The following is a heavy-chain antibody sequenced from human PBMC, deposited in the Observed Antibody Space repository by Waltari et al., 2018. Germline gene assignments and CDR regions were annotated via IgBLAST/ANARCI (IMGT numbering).Heavy chain of an antibody. CDR2: INSDGSST. Sequence: EVQLVESGGGLVQPGGSLRLSCAASGFTFSSSWMDWVRQGPGNGLVWVSRINSDGSSTNYADSVKGRFTISRDNANNTLFLQMNSLRAEDTAVYYCPREGSGWDYWGQGTLLTVSS. J-gene: IGHJ4*02. CDR1: GFTFSSSW. D-gene: IGHD6-19*01. V-gene: IGHV3-74*01. CDR3: PREGSGWDY.